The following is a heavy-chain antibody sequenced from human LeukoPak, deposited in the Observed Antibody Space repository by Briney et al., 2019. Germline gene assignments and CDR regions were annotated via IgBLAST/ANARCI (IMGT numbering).Heavy chain of an antibody. CDR2: INPSGGRT. Sequence: GASVKVSCKVSGYTLTSYYMHWVRQAPGQGLEWMGIINPSGGRTSSAQKFQGRVTMTRDTSTSTVYVELSSLRSEDTAVYYCAREWVSGYYYGMDVWGQGTTVTVSS. V-gene: IGHV1-46*01. J-gene: IGHJ6*02. D-gene: IGHD1-26*01. CDR1: GYTLTSYY. CDR3: AREWVSGYYYGMDV.